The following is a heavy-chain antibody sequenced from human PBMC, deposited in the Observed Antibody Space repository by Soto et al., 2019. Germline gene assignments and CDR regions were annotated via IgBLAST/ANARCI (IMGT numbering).Heavy chain of an antibody. CDR3: ARGLNGYLHYFDY. V-gene: IGHV1-3*01. CDR1: GYTFTSYA. Sequence: ASVKVSCKASGYTFTSYAMHWVRQAPGQRLEWMGWINAGNGNTKYSQKFQGRVTFTRDTSASTAYMELSSLRSGDTAVYYCARGLNGYLHYFDYWGQGTPVTVSS. J-gene: IGHJ4*02. D-gene: IGHD5-18*01. CDR2: INAGNGNT.